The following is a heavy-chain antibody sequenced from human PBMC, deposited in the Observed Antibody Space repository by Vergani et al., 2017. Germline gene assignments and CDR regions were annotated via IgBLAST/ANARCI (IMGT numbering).Heavy chain of an antibody. CDR1: GFTLGDYA. J-gene: IGHJ4*02. D-gene: IGHD6-13*01. CDR2: ISWNSGSI. Sequence: EVQLVESGGGLVQPGRSLRLSCSASGFTLGDYAMHWVRQAPGKGLEWVSGISWNSGSIDYADSVKCRFTISRDNAKNSLYLQMNSLRAEDMALYYCAKDILGIAATGTGFDYWGQGTLVTVSS. V-gene: IGHV3-9*03. CDR3: AKDILGIAATGTGFDY.